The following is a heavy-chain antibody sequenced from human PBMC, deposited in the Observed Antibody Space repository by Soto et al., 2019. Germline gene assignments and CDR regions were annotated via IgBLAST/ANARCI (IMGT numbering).Heavy chain of an antibody. Sequence: QVQLQQWGAGLLKPSETLSLTCAVYGGSFSGYYWSWIRQPPGKGLEWIGEINHSGSTNYNPALKSRVTISIDTSKNQFSLKLSSVTAAETAVYYCARRGTQLNYYGMDVWGQGTTVTVSS. CDR3: ARRGTQLNYYGMDV. CDR1: GGSFSGYY. D-gene: IGHD5-18*01. J-gene: IGHJ6*02. V-gene: IGHV4-34*01. CDR2: INHSGST.